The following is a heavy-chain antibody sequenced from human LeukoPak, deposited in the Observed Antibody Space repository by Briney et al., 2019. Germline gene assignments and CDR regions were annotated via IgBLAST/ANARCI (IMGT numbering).Heavy chain of an antibody. CDR2: IYSGGST. CDR1: GFTVSSNY. V-gene: IGHV3-53*01. CDR3: ARGRGCSSTSCYAGYWFDP. Sequence: GGSLRLSCAASGFTVSSNYMSWVRQAPGKGLGWVSVIYSGGSTYYADSVKGRFTISRDNSKNTLYLQMNSLRAEDTAVYYCARGRGCSSTSCYAGYWFDPWGQGTLVTVSS. J-gene: IGHJ5*02. D-gene: IGHD2-2*01.